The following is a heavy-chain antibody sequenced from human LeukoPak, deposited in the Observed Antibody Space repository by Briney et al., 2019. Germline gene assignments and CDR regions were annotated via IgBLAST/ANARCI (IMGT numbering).Heavy chain of an antibody. CDR2: IIPIFGTA. D-gene: IGHD2-15*01. Sequence: SVKASCKASGGTFSSYAISWVRQAPGQGLEWMGGIIPIFGTANYAQKFQGRVTITADKSTSTAYMELSSLRSEDTAVYYCASCSGGSCYHGNWFDPWGQGTLVTVSS. J-gene: IGHJ5*02. CDR3: ASCSGGSCYHGNWFDP. CDR1: GGTFSSYA. V-gene: IGHV1-69*06.